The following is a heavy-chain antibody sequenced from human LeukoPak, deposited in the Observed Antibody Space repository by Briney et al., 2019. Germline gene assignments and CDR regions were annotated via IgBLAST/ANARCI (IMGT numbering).Heavy chain of an antibody. CDR2: ISGSGGST. J-gene: IGHJ4*02. CDR1: GFTFSSYA. V-gene: IGHV3-23*01. CDR3: ARGAPAAMGYYFDY. Sequence: GGSLRLSCAASGFTFSSYAMSWVRQAPGKGLEWVSAISGSGGSTYYADSVKGRFTISRDNAKNSLYLQMDSLRAEDTAVYYCARGAPAAMGYYFDYWGQGTLVTVSS. D-gene: IGHD2-2*01.